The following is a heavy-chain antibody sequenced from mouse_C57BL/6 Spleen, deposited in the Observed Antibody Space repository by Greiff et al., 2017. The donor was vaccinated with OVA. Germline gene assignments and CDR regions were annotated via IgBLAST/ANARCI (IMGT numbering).Heavy chain of an antibody. CDR2: IYPSDSET. V-gene: IGHV1-61*01. D-gene: IGHD1-1*01. Sequence: VQLQQPGAELVRPGSSVKLSCKASGYTFTSYWMDWVKQRPGQGLEWIGNIYPSDSETHYNQKFKDKATLTVDKSSSTAYMQLSSLTSEDSAVYYCARNYGSPYWYFDVWGTGTTVTVSS. J-gene: IGHJ1*03. CDR3: ARNYGSPYWYFDV. CDR1: GYTFTSYW.